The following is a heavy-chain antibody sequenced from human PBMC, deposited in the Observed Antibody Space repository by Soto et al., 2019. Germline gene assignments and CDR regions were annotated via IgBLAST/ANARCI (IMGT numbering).Heavy chain of an antibody. CDR3: AKDFTGFLTGPPGDF. CDR1: GFTFDDYA. CDR2: ISWNSGSI. V-gene: IGHV3-9*01. Sequence: GGSLRLSCAASGFTFDDYAMHWVRQAPGKGLEWVSGISWNSGSIGYADSVKGRFTISRDNAKNSLYLQMNSLRAEDTALYYCAKDFTGFLTGPPGDFWGQGTLVTVSS. J-gene: IGHJ4*02. D-gene: IGHD3-9*01.